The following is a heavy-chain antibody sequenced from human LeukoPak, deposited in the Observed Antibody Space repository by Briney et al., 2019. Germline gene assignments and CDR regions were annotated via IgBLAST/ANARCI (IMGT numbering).Heavy chain of an antibody. D-gene: IGHD6-19*01. CDR1: GFSLSTSGVG. J-gene: IGHJ4*02. CDR2: IYWNDDK. CDR3: ARDNHGHSSEALPFDY. Sequence: SGPTLVKPTQTLTLTCTFSGFSLSTSGVGVGWIRQPPGKALEWLALIYWNDDKRYSPSLKSRLTITKDTSKNQVVLTMTNMDPVDTATYYYARDNHGHSSEALPFDYWGQGTLVTVSS. V-gene: IGHV2-5*01.